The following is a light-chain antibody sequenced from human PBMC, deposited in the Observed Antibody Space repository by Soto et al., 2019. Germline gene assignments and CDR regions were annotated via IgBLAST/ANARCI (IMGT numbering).Light chain of an antibody. J-gene: IGLJ1*01. CDR2: EVS. CDR1: SSDVGAYKY. V-gene: IGLV2-8*01. CDR3: QSYDISLHNYV. Sequence: QSALTPPPSASGSPGRSVTISCTGSSSDVGAYKYVSWYQQHPGKAPKLMIYEVSKRPPGVPDRFSGSKSGTSASLAITRLQAEDEADYYCQSYDISLHNYVFGTGTKVTVL.